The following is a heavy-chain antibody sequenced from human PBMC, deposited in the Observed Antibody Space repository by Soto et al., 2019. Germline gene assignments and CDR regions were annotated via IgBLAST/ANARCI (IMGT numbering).Heavy chain of an antibody. J-gene: IGHJ4*02. CDR2: VYYTGSA. CDR3: ARADDYGGNSGGY. D-gene: IGHD4-17*01. V-gene: IGHV4-31*03. CDR1: GGSISSGNYY. Sequence: QVQLQESGPGLVKPSQTLSLTCTVSGGSISSGNYYWSWIRQHPGKGLEWIGYVYYTGSAYYNPSLRSRVTISLDTSKNQFSLKLSSVTAADTAVYYCARADDYGGNSGGYWGQGTMVTVSS.